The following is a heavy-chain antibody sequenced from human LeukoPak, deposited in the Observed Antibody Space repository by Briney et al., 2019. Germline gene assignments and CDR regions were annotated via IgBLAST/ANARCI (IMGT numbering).Heavy chain of an antibody. J-gene: IGHJ4*02. CDR2: ISWNSGSI. Sequence: PGGSLRHSCAASGFTFDDYAMHWVRQAPGKGLEWVSGISWNSGSIGYADSVKGRFTISRDNAKNSLYLQMNSLRAEDTALYYCAKGDFDYWGQGTLVTVSS. CDR3: AKGDFDY. CDR1: GFTFDDYA. V-gene: IGHV3-9*01.